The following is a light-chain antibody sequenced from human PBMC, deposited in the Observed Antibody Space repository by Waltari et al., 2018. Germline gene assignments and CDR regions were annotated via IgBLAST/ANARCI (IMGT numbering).Light chain of an antibody. J-gene: IGLJ3*02. Sequence: QSVLTQPPSVSAAPGQKVTISCSGSTSNIGNKYVSWYQQLPGTAPKLLIYDNDKRPSGSPDRFSGSKSGTSATLGITGLQTGDEANYYCETWDSSLSAWVFGGGTMLTVL. CDR1: TSNIGNKY. CDR2: DND. CDR3: ETWDSSLSAWV. V-gene: IGLV1-51*01.